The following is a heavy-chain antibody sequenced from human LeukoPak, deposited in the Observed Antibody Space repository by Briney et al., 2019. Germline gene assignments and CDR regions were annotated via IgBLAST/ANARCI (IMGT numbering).Heavy chain of an antibody. J-gene: IGHJ5*02. Sequence: LGASVKVSCKASGCTFTSYGISWVRQAPGQGLEWMGWISAYNGNTNYAQKLQGRVTMTTDTSTSTAYMELRSLRSDDTAVYYCARVRQVVANQPNRVQYNWFDPWGQGTLVTVSS. CDR1: GCTFTSYG. V-gene: IGHV1-18*01. D-gene: IGHD2-15*01. CDR2: ISAYNGNT. CDR3: ARVRQVVANQPNRVQYNWFDP.